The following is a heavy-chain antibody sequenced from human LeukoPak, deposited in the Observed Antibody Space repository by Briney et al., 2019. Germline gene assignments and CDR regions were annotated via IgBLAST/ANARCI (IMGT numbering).Heavy chain of an antibody. J-gene: IGHJ3*02. CDR3: ARFSPAVAGRGGAFDI. CDR2: IYYSGST. CDR1: GGSLSSSSYY. Sequence: PSETLSLTCTVSGGSLSSSSYYWGWIRQPPGKGLEWIGSIYYSGSTYYNPSLKSRVTISVDTSKNQFSLKLSSVTAADTAVYYCARFSPAVAGRGGAFDIWGQGTMVTVSS. D-gene: IGHD6-19*01. V-gene: IGHV4-39*07.